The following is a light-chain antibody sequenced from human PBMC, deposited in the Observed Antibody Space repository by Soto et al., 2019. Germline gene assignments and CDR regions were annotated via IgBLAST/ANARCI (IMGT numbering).Light chain of an antibody. CDR3: CSYAGRYTYV. CDR2: EVT. V-gene: IGLV2-8*01. J-gene: IGLJ1*01. Sequence: QSALTQPPSASGSPGQSVTISCTGTSSDVGTYDFVSWYQQHPDKAPKLMIYEVTKRPSGVPDRFSGSKSGNTASLTISGLQSEDEADYYCCSYAGRYTYVFGTGTKVTVL. CDR1: SSDVGTYDF.